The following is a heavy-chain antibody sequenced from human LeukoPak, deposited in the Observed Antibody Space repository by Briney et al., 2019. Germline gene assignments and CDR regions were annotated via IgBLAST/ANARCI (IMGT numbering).Heavy chain of an antibody. CDR1: GGSFSGYH. V-gene: IGHV4-59*01. CDR2: IYYSGST. CDR3: ARSPPPGHYFDY. Sequence: PSETLSLTCAVYGGSFSGYHWTWIRQPPGRGLEWIGYIYYSGSTNYNPSLKSRVTISVDTSKNQFSLKLSSVTAADTAVYYCARSPPPGHYFDYWGQGTLVTVSS. D-gene: IGHD3-10*01. J-gene: IGHJ4*02.